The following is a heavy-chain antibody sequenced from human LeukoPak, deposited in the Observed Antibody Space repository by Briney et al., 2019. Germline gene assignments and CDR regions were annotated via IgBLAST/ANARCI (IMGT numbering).Heavy chain of an antibody. CDR3: TTSLLYDYVWGSYREIFDY. CDR2: IKSKTDGGTI. J-gene: IGHJ4*02. V-gene: IGHV3-15*01. CDR1: GFTFSNAW. D-gene: IGHD3-16*02. Sequence: GESLRLSCAASGFTFSNAWMSWVRQAPGKGLEWVGRIKSKTDGGTIDYAAPVKGRFTISRDDSKNTLYLQMNSLKTEDTAVYYCTTSLLYDYVWGSYREIFDYWGQGTLVTVSS.